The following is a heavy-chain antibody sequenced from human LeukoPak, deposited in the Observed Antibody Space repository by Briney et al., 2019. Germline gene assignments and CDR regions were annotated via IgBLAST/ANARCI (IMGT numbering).Heavy chain of an antibody. Sequence: GGSLRLSCAASGFTFSRSAMTWVRQGPGTGLEFVASIIYSGGATYYADSVKGRFTISRDNYKNTLYLQMNSLRAEDTALYYCAKDGLYYDGSEHVYYFDSWGQGTLVTVSS. J-gene: IGHJ4*02. D-gene: IGHD3-22*01. CDR2: IIYSGGAT. CDR1: GFTFSRSA. CDR3: AKDGLYYDGSEHVYYFDS. V-gene: IGHV3-23*01.